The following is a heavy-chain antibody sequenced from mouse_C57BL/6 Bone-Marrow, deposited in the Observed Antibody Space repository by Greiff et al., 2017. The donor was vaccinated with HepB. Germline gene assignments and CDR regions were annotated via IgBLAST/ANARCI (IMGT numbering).Heavy chain of an antibody. V-gene: IGHV3-6*01. CDR2: ISYDGSN. J-gene: IGHJ3*01. Sequence: ESGPGLVKPSQSLSLTCSVTGYSITSGYYWNWIRQFPGNKLEWMGYISYDGSNNYNPSLKNRISITRDTSKNQFFLKLNSVTTEDTATYYCARDQGIYYGFAYWGQGTLVTVSA. CDR3: ARDQGIYYGFAY. CDR1: GYSITSGYY. D-gene: IGHD2-1*01.